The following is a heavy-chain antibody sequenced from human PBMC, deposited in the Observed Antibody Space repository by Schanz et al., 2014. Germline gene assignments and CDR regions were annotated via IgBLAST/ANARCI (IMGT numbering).Heavy chain of an antibody. CDR1: GYTFINSD. V-gene: IGHV1-8*02. CDR2: MNPKSGNT. CDR3: LRAVGPSALHGYWFDP. D-gene: IGHD6-25*01. J-gene: IGHJ5*02. Sequence: QVQLVQSGAEVKNPGASVKVSCKASGYTFINSDINWVRQAAGQGLEWMGWMNPKSGNTGYAQKLQGRVTMSRTASISTAYMELIRLRPDDTTIYYCLRAVGPSALHGYWFDPWGQGTLVTVAS.